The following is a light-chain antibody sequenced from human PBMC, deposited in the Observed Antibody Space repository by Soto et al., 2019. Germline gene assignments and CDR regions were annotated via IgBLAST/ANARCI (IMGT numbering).Light chain of an antibody. V-gene: IGKV1-39*01. CDR3: QQSYTET. CDR1: QSISSY. Sequence: DIQMTQSPSSLSASVGDRVTITCRASQSISSYLNWYQQKPGKAPKLLIYAASSLQSGVPSRFSGSGSGTDFTLTISSLQPEDFATYYCQQSYTETVGQGTKVDNK. CDR2: AAS. J-gene: IGKJ1*01.